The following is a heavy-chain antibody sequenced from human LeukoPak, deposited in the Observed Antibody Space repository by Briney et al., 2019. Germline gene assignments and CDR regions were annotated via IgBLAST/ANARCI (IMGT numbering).Heavy chain of an antibody. CDR3: ARGDFYYDSSGYSYYFDY. CDR1: GYSISSGFY. Sequence: SETLSLTCTVSGYSISSGFYWGWIRQPPGKGLEWIGIIHHSGNTYYNPSLKSRLTISADTSKNQFSLKLSSVTAADTAVYYCARGDFYYDSSGYSYYFDYWGQGTLVTVSS. CDR2: IHHSGNT. J-gene: IGHJ4*02. D-gene: IGHD3-22*01. V-gene: IGHV4-38-2*02.